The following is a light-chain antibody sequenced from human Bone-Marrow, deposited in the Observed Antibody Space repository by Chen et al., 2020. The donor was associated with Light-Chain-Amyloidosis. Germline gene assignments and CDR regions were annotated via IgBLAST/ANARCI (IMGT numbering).Light chain of an antibody. Sequence: EIVLTQSPGTLSLSPGEGANLSCMASQTISSNYLTWYHQKFGQAPRLLIYGSSSRATGIPDRCTGSGSGTDFTLTINRLAPEDFAMYYCQQYGTSPLTFGGGTKVEIK. CDR3: QQYGTSPLT. CDR2: GSS. J-gene: IGKJ4*01. V-gene: IGKV3-20*01. CDR1: QTISSNY.